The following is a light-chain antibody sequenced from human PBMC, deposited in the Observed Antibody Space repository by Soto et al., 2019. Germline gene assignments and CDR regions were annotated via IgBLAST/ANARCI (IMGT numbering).Light chain of an antibody. Sequence: EIVLTQSPSTLSLSPGERATLSCGASQSVSSYLAWYQQKPGQAPRILIYAASSRATGIPDRFSGSGSGTDFTLTISRLEPEDFAVYYCHQYDTSPRTFGQGTKVDIK. V-gene: IGKV3-20*01. J-gene: IGKJ1*01. CDR3: HQYDTSPRT. CDR2: AAS. CDR1: QSVSSY.